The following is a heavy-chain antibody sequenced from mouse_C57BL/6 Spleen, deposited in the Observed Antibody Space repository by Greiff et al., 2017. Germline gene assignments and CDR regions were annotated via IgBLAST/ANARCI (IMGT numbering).Heavy chain of an antibody. V-gene: IGHV1-18*01. D-gene: IGHD1-1*01. CDR2: INPHHGGT. Sequence: EVKLQQSGPELVKPGASVKIPCKASGYTFTDYNMDWVKQSHGKSLEWIGDINPHHGGTIYNQQFKGKATLTVYKSSSTAYMELRSLTSEDTAVYYCARGVYYGSSIAWFAYWGQGTLVTVSA. CDR3: ARGVYYGSSIAWFAY. CDR1: GYTFTDYN. J-gene: IGHJ3*01.